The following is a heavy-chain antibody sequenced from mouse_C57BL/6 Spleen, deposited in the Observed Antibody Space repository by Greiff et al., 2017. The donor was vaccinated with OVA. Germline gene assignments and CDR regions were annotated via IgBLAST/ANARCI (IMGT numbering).Heavy chain of an antibody. D-gene: IGHD1-1*01. V-gene: IGHV5-17*01. CDR1: GFTFSDYG. CDR2: ISSGSSTI. Sequence: EVKVEESGGGLVKPGGSLKLSCAASGFTFSDYGMHWVRQAPEKGLEWVAYISSGSSTIYYADTVKGRFTISRDNAKNTLFLQMTSLRSEDTAMYYCARDFYYYGSSYYFDYWGQGTTLTVSS. J-gene: IGHJ2*01. CDR3: ARDFYYYGSSYYFDY.